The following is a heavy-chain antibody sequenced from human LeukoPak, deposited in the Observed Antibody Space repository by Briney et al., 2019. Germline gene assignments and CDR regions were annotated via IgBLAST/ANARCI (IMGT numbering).Heavy chain of an antibody. CDR3: ARDRGRWLQSDY. D-gene: IGHD5-24*01. CDR2: IYYSGST. CDR1: GGSISSYY. V-gene: IGHV4-39*07. J-gene: IGHJ4*02. Sequence: SETLSLTCTVSGGSISSYYWGWIRQPPGKGLEWIGSIYYSGSTYYNPSLKSRVTISVDTSKNQFSLKLSSVTAADTAVYYCARDRGRWLQSDYWGQGTLVTVSS.